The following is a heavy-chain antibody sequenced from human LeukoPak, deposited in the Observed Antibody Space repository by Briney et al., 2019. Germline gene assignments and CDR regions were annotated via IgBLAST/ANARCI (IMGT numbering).Heavy chain of an antibody. J-gene: IGHJ4*02. CDR3: ARRDIVVVVSASDY. V-gene: IGHV3-23*01. CDR2: ISGSGGST. Sequence: GGSLRLSCAASGFTFSSYGMSWVRQAPGKGLEWVSAISGSGGSTYYADSVKGRFTMSRDNSKNTVYLQMNSLRVDDTAVYYCARRDIVVVVSASDYWGQGTLVTVSS. CDR1: GFTFSSYG. D-gene: IGHD2-15*01.